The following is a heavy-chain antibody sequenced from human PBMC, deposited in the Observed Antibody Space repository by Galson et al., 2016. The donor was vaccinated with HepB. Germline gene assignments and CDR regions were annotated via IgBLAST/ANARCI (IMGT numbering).Heavy chain of an antibody. CDR1: GGSISRSPYS. Sequence: SETLSLTCTVSGGSISRSPYSWGWIRQPPGKGLEWIGSVYYTGSTYYNPSLNSRVTISVDTPKNHFSLKLSSVTVADTAVYYCAIHHHPSGPDSWFDPWGRGTLVTVSS. J-gene: IGHJ5*02. V-gene: IGHV4-39*02. D-gene: IGHD2-15*01. CDR3: AIHHHPSGPDSWFDP. CDR2: VYYTGST.